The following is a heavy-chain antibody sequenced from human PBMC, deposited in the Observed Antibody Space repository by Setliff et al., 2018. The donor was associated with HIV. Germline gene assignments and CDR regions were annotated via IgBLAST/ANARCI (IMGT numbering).Heavy chain of an antibody. V-gene: IGHV5-10-1*01. CDR2: IDPADFYT. D-gene: IGHD3-10*01. CDR3: ARHFGYNPGWFDS. J-gene: IGHJ5*01. Sequence: GESLKISCKGSGFSFTSYWISWVRQMPGKGLEWMGRIDPADFYTHYSPSFQGHITISIDKSISSASLHWSSLRTSDTAIYYCARHFGYNPGWFDSWGQGTLVTVSS. CDR1: GFSFTSYW.